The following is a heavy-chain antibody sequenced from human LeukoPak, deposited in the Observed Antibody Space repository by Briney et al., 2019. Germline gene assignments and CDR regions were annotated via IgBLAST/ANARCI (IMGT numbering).Heavy chain of an antibody. CDR1: GYTFTSYD. CDR2: MNPNSGNT. J-gene: IGHJ6*02. V-gene: IGHV1-8*01. D-gene: IGHD3-22*01. Sequence: ASVKVSCKASGYTFTSYDINWVRQATGQGLEWMGWMNPNSGNTGYAQKFQGRVTMTRDTSISTAYMELSRLRSDDTAVYYCARDDRSYYYYGMDVWGQGTTVTVSS. CDR3: ARDDRSYYYYGMDV.